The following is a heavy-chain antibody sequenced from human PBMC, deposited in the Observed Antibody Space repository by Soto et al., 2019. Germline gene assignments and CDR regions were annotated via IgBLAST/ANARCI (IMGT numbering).Heavy chain of an antibody. J-gene: IGHJ4*02. CDR1: GFTFSLYS. CDR2: ITSSSSYI. V-gene: IGHV3-21*01. CDR3: VRARSTDSRPDY. Sequence: VGSLRLSCAASGFTFSLYSRIWVRQAPGKGLEWVASITSSSSYIYYEDSLKGRFTISRDNAKNSLFLQLDSLRAADTAVYFCVRARSTDSRPDYWGQGTLVTVSA. D-gene: IGHD3-22*01.